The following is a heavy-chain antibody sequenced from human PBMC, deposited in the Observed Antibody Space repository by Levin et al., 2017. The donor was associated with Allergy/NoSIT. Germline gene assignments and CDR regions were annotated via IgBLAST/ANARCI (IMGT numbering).Heavy chain of an antibody. CDR1: GDSVSSNSAA. CDR2: TYYRSKWYN. CDR3: AREGKPGIAVAGTPGDIYYYYGMDV. J-gene: IGHJ6*02. D-gene: IGHD6-19*01. Sequence: SQTLSLTCAISGDSVSSNSAAWNWIRQSPSRGLEWLGRTYYRSKWYNDYAVSVKSRITINPDTSKNQFSLQLNSVTPEDTAVYYCAREGKPGIAVAGTPGDIYYYYGMDVWGQGTTVTVSS. V-gene: IGHV6-1*01.